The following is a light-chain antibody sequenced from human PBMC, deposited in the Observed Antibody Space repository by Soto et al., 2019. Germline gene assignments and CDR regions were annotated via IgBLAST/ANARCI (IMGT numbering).Light chain of an antibody. V-gene: IGKV3-15*01. Sequence: EIVMTQSPATLSVSPGERATLSCRASQSISSNLAWYQQKPGQAPRLLVYGASTRATGIPARCSGTGSGTEFTLTISSLQSEDFAVYYCQQYNSWTLITFGQGTRLEIK. CDR1: QSISSN. J-gene: IGKJ5*01. CDR2: GAS. CDR3: QQYNSWTLIT.